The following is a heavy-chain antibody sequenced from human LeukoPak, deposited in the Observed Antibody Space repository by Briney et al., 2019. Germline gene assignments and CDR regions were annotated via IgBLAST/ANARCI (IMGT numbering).Heavy chain of an antibody. Sequence: GGSLRLSCAASGFTFSSYAMSWVRQAPGKGLEWVSAISGSGGSTYYADSVKGRFTISRDNSKNTLYLQMNSLRAEDTAVYYCAKDSSSWYNGFDWFDPWGQGTLVTVSS. CDR1: GFTFSSYA. V-gene: IGHV3-23*01. D-gene: IGHD6-13*01. CDR2: ISGSGGST. J-gene: IGHJ5*02. CDR3: AKDSSSWYNGFDWFDP.